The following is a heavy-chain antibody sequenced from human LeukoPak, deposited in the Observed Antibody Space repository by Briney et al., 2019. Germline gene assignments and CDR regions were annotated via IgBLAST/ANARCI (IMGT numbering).Heavy chain of an antibody. CDR2: IYTSGST. CDR1: GGSISSYY. V-gene: IGHV4-4*07. CDR3: ARALYCSSTSCYTLENWFDP. Sequence: PSETLSLTCTVSGGSISSYYWSWIRQPAGKGLEWIGRIYTSGSTNYNPSLKSRVTMSVDTSKNQFSLKLSSVTAADTAVYYCARALYCSSTSCYTLENWFDPWGQGTLVTVSS. D-gene: IGHD2-2*02. J-gene: IGHJ5*02.